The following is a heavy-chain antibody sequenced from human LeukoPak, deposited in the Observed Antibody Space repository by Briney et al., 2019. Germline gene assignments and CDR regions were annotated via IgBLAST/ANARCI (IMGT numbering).Heavy chain of an antibody. D-gene: IGHD6-19*01. Sequence: SETLSLTCTVSGGSISSYYWSWIRQPAGKGLEWIGRIYTSGSTNYNPSLKSRVTMSVDTSKNQFSLKLSSVTAADTAVYYCARGNLAVAGTNWFDSWGQGTLVTVSS. CDR1: GGSISSYY. J-gene: IGHJ5*01. V-gene: IGHV4-4*07. CDR2: IYTSGST. CDR3: ARGNLAVAGTNWFDS.